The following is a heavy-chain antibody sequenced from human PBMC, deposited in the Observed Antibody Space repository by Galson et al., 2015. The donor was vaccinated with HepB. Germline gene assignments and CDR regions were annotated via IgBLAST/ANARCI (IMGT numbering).Heavy chain of an antibody. D-gene: IGHD6-13*01. V-gene: IGHV3-23*01. J-gene: IGHJ6*02. CDR3: AKDSSYFYGLDV. CDR1: GFTFSSSA. Sequence: SLRLSCAASGFTFSSSAMSWVRQAPGKGLEWVSVISGSGGSTNYADSVKGRFSISRDNSKNTLFLQMNSLRAEDTAVYYCAKDSSYFYGLDVWGQGTTVTVSS. CDR2: ISGSGGST.